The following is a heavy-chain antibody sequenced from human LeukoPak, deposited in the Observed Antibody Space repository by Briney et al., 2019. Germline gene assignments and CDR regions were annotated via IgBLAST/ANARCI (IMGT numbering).Heavy chain of an antibody. CDR1: SGSISSYY. J-gene: IGHJ6*03. CDR2: INHSGST. CDR3: ARLRSITMVRGVRRYYYMDV. D-gene: IGHD3-10*01. V-gene: IGHV4-34*01. Sequence: SETLSLTCTVSSGSISSYYWSWIRQPPGKGLEWIGEINHSGSTNYNPSLKSRVTISVDTSKNQFSLKLSSVTAADTAVYYCARLRSITMVRGVRRYYYMDVWGKGTTVTISS.